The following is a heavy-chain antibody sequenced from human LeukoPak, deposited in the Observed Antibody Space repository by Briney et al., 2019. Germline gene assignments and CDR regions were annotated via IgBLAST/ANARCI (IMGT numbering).Heavy chain of an antibody. CDR3: AKGGSDYYENYFDS. CDR2: ISGSGGST. CDR1: GFTFSSYG. Sequence: GGTLRLSCAASGFTFSSYGMSWVRQAPGKGLEWVSAISGSGGSTYYADSVKGRFTISRDNAKNSLYLQMNSLRAEDTALYYCAKGGSDYYENYFDSWGQGTLVTVSS. V-gene: IGHV3-23*01. J-gene: IGHJ4*02. D-gene: IGHD3-22*01.